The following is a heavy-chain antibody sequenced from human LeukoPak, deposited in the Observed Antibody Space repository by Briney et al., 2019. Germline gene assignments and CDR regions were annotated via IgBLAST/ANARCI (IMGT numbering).Heavy chain of an antibody. D-gene: IGHD5-18*01. CDR1: GFTFSSYG. Sequence: PGGSLRLSCAASGFTFSSYGMSWVRQAPGKVLEWVSAISGSGGSTYYADSVKGRFTISRDNSKNTLYLQMNSLRAEDTAVYYCAKGLIQLWLFSDAFDIWGQGTMVTVSS. J-gene: IGHJ3*02. CDR3: AKGLIQLWLFSDAFDI. CDR2: ISGSGGST. V-gene: IGHV3-23*01.